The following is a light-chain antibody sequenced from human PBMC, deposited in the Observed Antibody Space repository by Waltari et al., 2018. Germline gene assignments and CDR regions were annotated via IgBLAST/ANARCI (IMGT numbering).Light chain of an antibody. CDR1: SSDIGGYYY. J-gene: IGLJ2*01. CDR3: SSYSSSSTLYVI. CDR2: EAN. Sequence: QSALTQPASVSGSPGQSITISCTGSSSDIGGYYYVSWYQQPPGKAPQLNIYEANNRPSGVFSRFSGSKSGNTASLTISGLQAEDEAEYYCSSYSSSSTLYVIFGGGTKLTVL. V-gene: IGLV2-14*01.